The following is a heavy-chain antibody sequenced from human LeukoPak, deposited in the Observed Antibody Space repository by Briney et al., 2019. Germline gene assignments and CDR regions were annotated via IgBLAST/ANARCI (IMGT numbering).Heavy chain of an antibody. V-gene: IGHV4-39*01. CDR3: ARQEGSQNFDY. CDR1: GGPISSSSYY. Sequence: PSETLSLTCTVSGGPISSSSYYWGWIRQPPGKGLEWIGSIYYSGSTYYNPSLRSRVTISVDTSKNQFSLKLSSVTAADTAVYYCARQEGSQNFDYWGQGTLVTVSS. CDR2: IYYSGST. J-gene: IGHJ4*02.